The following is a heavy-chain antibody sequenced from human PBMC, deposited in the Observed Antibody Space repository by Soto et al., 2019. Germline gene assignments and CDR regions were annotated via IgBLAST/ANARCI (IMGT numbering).Heavy chain of an antibody. CDR1: GFTFSTYG. D-gene: IGHD3-10*01. CDR2: IWYDASNK. Sequence: QVQLLESGGGVVQPGRSLRLSCAASGFTFSTYGMNWVRQAPDKGLEWVAVIWYDASNKYYADSVKGRCTISRDTSKNTVYLQMNSLRAEDTAVYYCARPSRRSGSCYYYYGWDVWGHGTTVTVAS. J-gene: IGHJ6*02. V-gene: IGHV3-33*01. CDR3: ARPSRRSGSCYYYYGWDV.